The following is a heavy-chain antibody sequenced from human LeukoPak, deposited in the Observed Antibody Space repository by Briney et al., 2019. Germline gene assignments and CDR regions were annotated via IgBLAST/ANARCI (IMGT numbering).Heavy chain of an antibody. D-gene: IGHD1-26*01. J-gene: IGHJ6*02. CDR3: ARVLTTRYYYYYYGMDI. Sequence: ASVKVSCKASGYTFTGYYMHWVRQAPGQGLEWMGWINPNSGGTNYAQKFQSRVTMTRDTSISTAYMELSRLRSDDTAVYYCARVLTTRYYYYYYGMDIWGQGTTVTVSS. CDR2: INPNSGGT. CDR1: GYTFTGYY. V-gene: IGHV1-2*02.